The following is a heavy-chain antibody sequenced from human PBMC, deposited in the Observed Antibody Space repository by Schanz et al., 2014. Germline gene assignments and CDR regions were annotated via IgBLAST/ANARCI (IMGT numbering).Heavy chain of an antibody. D-gene: IGHD2-2*01. V-gene: IGHV4-59*01. CDR2: IYYSGDT. Sequence: QLQLQESGPGLVKPSETLSLTCTVSGGSISSYYWSWIRQPPGKGLEWIGYIYYSGDTNYNPSLKSRVTISVDTYKNQFSLNLISVTAADTAVYYCARQGIGYQHGRYYYYMDVWGRGTTVTVSS. CDR1: GGSISSYY. J-gene: IGHJ6*03. CDR3: ARQGIGYQHGRYYYYMDV.